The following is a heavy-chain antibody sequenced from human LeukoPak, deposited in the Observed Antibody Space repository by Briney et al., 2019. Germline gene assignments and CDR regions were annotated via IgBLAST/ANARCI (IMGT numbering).Heavy chain of an antibody. D-gene: IGHD6-19*01. CDR2: ISYDGSNK. J-gene: IGHJ4*02. Sequence: GRSLRLSCAASGFTFSSYGMHWVRQAPGKGLEWVAVISYDGSNKYYADSVKGRFTISRDNSKNTVYLQMNSLRAEDTAVYYCAKGGSSGWYAMGYWGQGTLVTVPS. CDR3: AKGGSSGWYAMGY. CDR1: GFTFSSYG. V-gene: IGHV3-30*18.